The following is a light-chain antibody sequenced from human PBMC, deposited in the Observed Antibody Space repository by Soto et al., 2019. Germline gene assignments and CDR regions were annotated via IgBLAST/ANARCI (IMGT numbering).Light chain of an antibody. J-gene: IGKJ5*01. Sequence: EIVLTQSPGTLSLSPGEGATLSCRASQSVGSDYLAWYQQKPGQAPRLLIYGTSNRATGIPDRFSGSGSGTDFALTISGLETTDFAVYYCQQYDSSPPITVGQGTRLEIK. CDR3: QQYDSSPPIT. V-gene: IGKV3-20*01. CDR1: QSVGSDY. CDR2: GTS.